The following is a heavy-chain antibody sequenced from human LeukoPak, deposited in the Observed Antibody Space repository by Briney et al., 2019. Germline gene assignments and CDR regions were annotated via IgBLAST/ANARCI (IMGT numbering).Heavy chain of an antibody. Sequence: GGSLRLSCAASGFTFSNYWMSWVRQAPGKGLEWVAVIWSDGSNKYYADSVKGRFTISRDNSKKTLYLQMNSLRVEDTAVYYCVRASGSFDYRGQGTLVTVSS. V-gene: IGHV3-33*08. CDR2: IWSDGSNK. J-gene: IGHJ4*02. CDR1: GFTFSNYW. CDR3: VRASGSFDY. D-gene: IGHD3-10*01.